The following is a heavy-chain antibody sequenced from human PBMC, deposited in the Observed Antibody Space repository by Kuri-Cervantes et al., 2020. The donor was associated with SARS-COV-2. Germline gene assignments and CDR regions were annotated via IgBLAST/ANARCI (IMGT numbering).Heavy chain of an antibody. V-gene: IGHV4-30-2*05. CDR2: IYHSGST. Sequence: SETLSLTCAVSGGSISSGGYSWSWIRQPPGKGLEWIGYIYHSGSTYYNPSLKSRVTISVDTSKNQFSLKLSSVIAADTAVYYCARETYAGYYGSGSYYNSHWFDPWGQGTLVTVSS. D-gene: IGHD3-10*01. CDR3: ARETYAGYYGSGSYYNSHWFDP. J-gene: IGHJ5*02. CDR1: GGSISSGGYS.